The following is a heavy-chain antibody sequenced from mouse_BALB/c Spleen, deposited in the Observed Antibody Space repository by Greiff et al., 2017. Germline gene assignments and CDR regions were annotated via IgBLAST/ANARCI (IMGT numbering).Heavy chain of an antibody. CDR2: IWSGGST. D-gene: IGHD2-1*01. V-gene: IGHV2-2*02. J-gene: IGHJ3*01. CDR1: GFSLTSYG. CDR3: AKPGGNHPWFAY. Sequence: QVQLQQSGPGLVQPSQSLSITCTVSGFSLTSYGVHWVRQSPGKGLEWLGVIWSGGSTDYNAAFISRLSISKDNSKSQVFFKMNSLQANDTAIYYCAKPGGNHPWFAYWGQGTLVTVSA.